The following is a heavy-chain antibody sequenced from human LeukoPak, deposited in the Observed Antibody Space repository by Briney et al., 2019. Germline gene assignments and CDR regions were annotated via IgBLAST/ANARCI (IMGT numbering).Heavy chain of an antibody. V-gene: IGHV4-59*01. CDR2: IYYSGST. J-gene: IGHJ4*02. CDR1: GGSFSSYY. Sequence: SETLSLTCAVYGGSFSSYYWSWIRQPPGKGLEWIGYIYYSGSTNYNPSLKRRVTISVDTSKNQFSLKLSSVTAADTAVYYCARALVDTAMVIFDYWGQGTLVTVSS. D-gene: IGHD5-18*01. CDR3: ARALVDTAMVIFDY.